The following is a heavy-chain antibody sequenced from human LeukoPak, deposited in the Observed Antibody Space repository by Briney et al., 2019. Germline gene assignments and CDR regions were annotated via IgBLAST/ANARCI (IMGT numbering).Heavy chain of an antibody. CDR1: GGSVSSGSYY. V-gene: IGHV4-61*01. D-gene: IGHD3-22*01. J-gene: IGHJ4*02. CDR3: ARGSRSGYYYVLLDY. Sequence: SETLSLTCTVSGGSVSSGSYYWSWIRQPPGKGLEWIWYIYYSGSTNYNPSLKSRVTISVDTSKNQFSLKLSSVTAADTAVYYCARGSRSGYYYVLLDYWGQGTLVTVSS. CDR2: IYYSGST.